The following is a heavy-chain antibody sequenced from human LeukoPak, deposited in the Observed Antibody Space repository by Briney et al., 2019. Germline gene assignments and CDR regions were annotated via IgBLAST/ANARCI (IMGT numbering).Heavy chain of an antibody. CDR2: INPSGGST. CDR1: GYTFTSYY. V-gene: IGHV1-46*01. Sequence: ASVKVSCKASGYTFTSYYMHWVRQAPGQGLEWMGVINPSGGSTSYAQKFQGRVTMTRDTSTSTAYMELRSLRSDDTAVYYCARVSSSWYDNWFDPWGQGTLVTVSS. CDR3: ARVSSSWYDNWFDP. D-gene: IGHD6-13*01. J-gene: IGHJ5*02.